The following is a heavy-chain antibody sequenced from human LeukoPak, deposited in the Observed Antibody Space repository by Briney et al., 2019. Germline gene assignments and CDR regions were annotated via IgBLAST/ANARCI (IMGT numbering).Heavy chain of an antibody. J-gene: IGHJ4*02. CDR3: ARDVSSSWYWDY. V-gene: IGHV3-23*01. CDR1: GLTFSKSA. CDR2: ITDVGDI. Sequence: PGGSLRLSCAASGLTFSKSALTWVRQAPGKGLEWVSTITDVGDIFYTYSVRGRFTISRDNSKNTLYLQMNSLRAEDTAVYYCARDVSSSWYWDYWGQGTLVTVSS. D-gene: IGHD6-13*01.